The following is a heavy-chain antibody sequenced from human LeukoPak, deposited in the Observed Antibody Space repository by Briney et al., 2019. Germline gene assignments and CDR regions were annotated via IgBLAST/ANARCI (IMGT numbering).Heavy chain of an antibody. V-gene: IGHV3-23*01. J-gene: IGHJ6*03. CDR3: ASWYNWNDGLDYYYMDV. D-gene: IGHD1-20*01. CDR1: GFTFSSYA. Sequence: PGGSLRLSCAASGFTFSSYAMSWVRQAPGKGLEWVSAISGSGGSTYYADSVKGRFTISRDNSKNTLYLQMNSLRAEDTAVYYCASWYNWNDGLDYYYMDVWGKGTTVTVSS. CDR2: ISGSGGST.